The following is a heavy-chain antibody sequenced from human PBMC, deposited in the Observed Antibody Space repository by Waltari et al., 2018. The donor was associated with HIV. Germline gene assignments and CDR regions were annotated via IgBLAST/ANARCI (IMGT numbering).Heavy chain of an antibody. CDR2: ISRCVSSL. CDR3: AKVREKQLWLRNWDFDL. CDR1: GLTFSSYA. Sequence: EVKLVVSGGGLVQPGGSVRLSCAASGLTFSSYAMNRVRQDPGKGRECISYISRCVSSLYYADSVKCRLNISIDNGKKSLYLQMNILRAEDTAVYYCAKVREKQLWLRNWDFDLWGRGTLVTVSS. J-gene: IGHJ2*01. V-gene: IGHV3-48*03. D-gene: IGHD5-18*01.